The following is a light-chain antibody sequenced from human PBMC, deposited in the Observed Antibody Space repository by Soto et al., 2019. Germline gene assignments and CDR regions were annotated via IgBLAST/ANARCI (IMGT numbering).Light chain of an antibody. Sequence: DIQMTQSPSTLSASVGDRVTITCRASQSISSWLAWYQQKPGKAPKLLIYDASSLESGVPSRFSGSGSGTEFTLTISSLQPDDFATYYCRQYSGTFGQGTKVEIK. CDR1: QSISSW. V-gene: IGKV1-5*01. J-gene: IGKJ1*01. CDR3: RQYSGT. CDR2: DAS.